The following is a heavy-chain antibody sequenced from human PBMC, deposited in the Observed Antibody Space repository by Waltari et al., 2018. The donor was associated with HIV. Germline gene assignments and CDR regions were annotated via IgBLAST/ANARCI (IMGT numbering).Heavy chain of an antibody. V-gene: IGHV3-74*01. Sequence: QLVESGGGLVQPGGSLRLSCAASTFTFTSYWMHWVRQAPGKGLVWVSRINSDGSSTSYADSVKGRFTISRDNAKNTLYLQMNSLKVEDTAVYYCARAYYDSVSNWFDPWGQGTLVTVSS. CDR1: TFTFTSYW. CDR3: ARAYYDSVSNWFDP. CDR2: INSDGSST. J-gene: IGHJ5*02. D-gene: IGHD3-10*01.